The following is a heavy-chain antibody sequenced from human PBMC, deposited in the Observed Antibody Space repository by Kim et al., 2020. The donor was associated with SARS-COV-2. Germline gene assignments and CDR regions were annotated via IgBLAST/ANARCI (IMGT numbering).Heavy chain of an antibody. J-gene: IGHJ4*02. Sequence: HKRRVTISVDTSKTQFSLKLSSVTAADTAVYYCARALYGSGSYYRYEFDYWGQGTLVTVSS. V-gene: IGHV4-59*01. CDR3: ARALYGSGSYYRYEFDY. D-gene: IGHD3-10*01.